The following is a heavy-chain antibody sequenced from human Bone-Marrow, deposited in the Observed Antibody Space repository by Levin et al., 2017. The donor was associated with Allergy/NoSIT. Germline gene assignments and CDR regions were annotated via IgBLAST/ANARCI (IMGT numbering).Heavy chain of an antibody. J-gene: IGHJ4*02. CDR3: ARAIGRSYGAGGYLMEYFDD. D-gene: IGHD5-12*01. CDR1: GGSFTSYT. Sequence: KISCKASGGSFTSYTITWVRQAPGQGLEWMGRIIPIVSIANYARKFEGRVTMTADKSTSTAYMELSRLTSDDTALYYCARAIGRSYGAGGYLMEYFDDWGQGTLVTVSS. CDR2: IIPIVSIA. V-gene: IGHV1-69*02.